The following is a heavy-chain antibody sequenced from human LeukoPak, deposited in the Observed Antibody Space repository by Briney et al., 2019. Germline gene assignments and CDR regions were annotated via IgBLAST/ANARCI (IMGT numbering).Heavy chain of an antibody. CDR2: IIPIFGTA. V-gene: IGHV1-69*13. Sequence: PVKVSCKASGGTFSSYAISWVRQAPGQGLEWMGGIIPIFGTANYAQKFQGRVTITADESTSTAYMELSSLRSEDTAVYYCARPGRGYSGYDPFDYWGQGTLVTVSS. J-gene: IGHJ4*02. CDR1: GGTFSSYA. CDR3: ARPGRGYSGYDPFDY. D-gene: IGHD5-12*01.